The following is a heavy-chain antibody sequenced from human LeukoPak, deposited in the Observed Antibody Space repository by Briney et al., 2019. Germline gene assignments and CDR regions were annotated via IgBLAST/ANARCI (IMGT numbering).Heavy chain of an antibody. CDR2: ISGSGGST. J-gene: IGHJ4*02. CDR3: AKVTIADIVVVPAAIAFDY. Sequence: GGSLRLSCAASGFTFSSYAMSWVRQAPGKGLEWVSAISGSGGSTYYADSVKGRFTISRDNSKNTLYLQMNSLRAEDTAVYYRAKVTIADIVVVPAAIAFDYWGQGTLVTVSS. V-gene: IGHV3-23*01. CDR1: GFTFSSYA. D-gene: IGHD2-2*01.